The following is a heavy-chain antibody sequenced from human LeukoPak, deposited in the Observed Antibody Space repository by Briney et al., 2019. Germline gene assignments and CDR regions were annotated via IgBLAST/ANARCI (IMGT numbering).Heavy chain of an antibody. CDR2: IYYSGST. D-gene: IGHD1-26*01. J-gene: IGHJ3*02. Sequence: SETLSLTCTVSGGSISSSSYYWGWIRQPPGKGLEWIGSIYYSGSTYYNPSLKSRVTISVDTSKNQFSLKLSSVTAADTAVYYCARAASGSWGEGDDAFDIWGQGTMVTVSS. V-gene: IGHV4-39*07. CDR3: ARAASGSWGEGDDAFDI. CDR1: GGSISSSSYY.